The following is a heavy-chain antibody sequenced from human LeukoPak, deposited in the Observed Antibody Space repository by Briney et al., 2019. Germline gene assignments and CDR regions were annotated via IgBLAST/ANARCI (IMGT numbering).Heavy chain of an antibody. CDR1: GYTFTSYG. V-gene: IGHV1-18*01. Sequence: ASVKVSCKASGYTFTSYGISWVRQAPGQGLEWMGWISAYNGNTNYAQKLQGRVTMTTDTSTSTAYMEPRSLRSDDTAVYYCARVVCSSTSCPIDYWGQGTLVTVSS. J-gene: IGHJ4*02. CDR2: ISAYNGNT. CDR3: ARVVCSSTSCPIDY. D-gene: IGHD2-2*01.